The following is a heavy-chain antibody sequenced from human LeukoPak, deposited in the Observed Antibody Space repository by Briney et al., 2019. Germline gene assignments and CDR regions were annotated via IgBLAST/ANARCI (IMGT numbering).Heavy chain of an antibody. J-gene: IGHJ2*01. CDR2: ISTTGST. CDR1: GASISSHY. CDR3: ARLIAAAGWYFDL. V-gene: IGHV4-4*07. D-gene: IGHD6-13*01. Sequence: SETLSLTCTVSGASISSHYWSWVRQPAGKGLEWIGRISTTGSTNYNSSLKSRLTMSLDTSKNQFSLRLSSVTAADTAVYYCARLIAAAGWYFDLWGRGTLVTVSS.